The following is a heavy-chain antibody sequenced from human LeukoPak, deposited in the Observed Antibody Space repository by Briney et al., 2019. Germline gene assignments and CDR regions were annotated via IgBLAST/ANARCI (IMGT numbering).Heavy chain of an antibody. CDR3: ARDRYVARYFDY. V-gene: IGHV1-2*02. J-gene: IGHJ4*02. CDR2: INPNSGGT. D-gene: IGHD3-16*01. CDR1: GYTFTGYY. Sequence: ASVSVSCTASGYTFTGYYVHWVRQAPGQGLEGMGWINPNSGGTNYAQKFQGRVTMTRDTSISTAYMELSRLRSDDTAVYYCARDRYVARYFDYWGQGTLVTVSS.